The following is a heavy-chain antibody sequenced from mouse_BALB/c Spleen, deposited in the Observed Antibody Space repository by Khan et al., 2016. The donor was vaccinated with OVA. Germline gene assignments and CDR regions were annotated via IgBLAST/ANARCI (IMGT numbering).Heavy chain of an antibody. V-gene: IGHV1-7*01. J-gene: IGHJ2*01. CDR3: ARDRIDY. CDR2: INPTSGYT. CDR1: GYTFTSYW. Sequence: QVQLQQSGAELAKPGASVKMSCKASGYTFTSYWMHWIKQRPGQGLEWIGYINPTSGYTDYNQKFKDKATLTADKSSSTAYMQLSSLTSDDSAGYYCARDRIDYGGQGTALTVSS.